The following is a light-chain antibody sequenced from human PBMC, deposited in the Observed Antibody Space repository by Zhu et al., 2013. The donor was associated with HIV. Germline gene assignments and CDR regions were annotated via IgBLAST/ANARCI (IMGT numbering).Light chain of an antibody. J-gene: IGLJ2*01. V-gene: IGLV3-21*04. CDR3: QLWDNRNIHPV. Sequence: SYELTQPPSVSVAPGKTASITCGGNNIGSKSVHWYQQKPSQAPVLLMYDDTDRPSGIPERFSGSNSGNTATLTISRVEAGDEADYYCQLWDNRNIHPVFGGGTKLTVL. CDR1: NIGSKS. CDR2: DDT.